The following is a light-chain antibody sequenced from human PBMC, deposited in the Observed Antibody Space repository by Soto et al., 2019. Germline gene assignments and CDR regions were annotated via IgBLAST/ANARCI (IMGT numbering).Light chain of an antibody. V-gene: IGLV2-18*01. CDR1: SSDVGSYNR. CDR2: EVN. J-gene: IGLJ1*01. Sequence: QSALTQPPSVSGSPGQSVTISCTGTSSDVGSYNRLSWYQQPPGTAPKLIMYEVNTRPSGVPDRCSGSKSGSTASLTISGLQAEDEADYYCSLYISGSTYVFGTGTKLTVL. CDR3: SLYISGSTYV.